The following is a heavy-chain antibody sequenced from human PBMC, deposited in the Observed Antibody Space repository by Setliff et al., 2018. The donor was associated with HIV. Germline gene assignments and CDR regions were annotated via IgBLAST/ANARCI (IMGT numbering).Heavy chain of an antibody. Sequence: TLSLTCTVSGGSISSGSYYWSWIRQPAGKGLEWIGRIYTSGRTNYNPSLKSRVTISIDMSKNQFSLRLSSVTAADTAVYYCARADSSDFPERFKWFDPWGQGTLVTSPQ. CDR3: ARADSSDFPERFKWFDP. V-gene: IGHV4-61*02. CDR1: GGSISSGSYY. D-gene: IGHD3-22*01. J-gene: IGHJ5*02. CDR2: IYTSGRT.